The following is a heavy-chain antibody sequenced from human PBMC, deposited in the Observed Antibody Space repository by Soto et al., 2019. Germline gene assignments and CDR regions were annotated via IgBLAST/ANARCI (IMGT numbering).Heavy chain of an antibody. CDR1: GFTFSSYA. Sequence: GGSLRLSCAASGFTFSSYAMSWVRQAPGKGLEWVSAISGSGGSTYYADSVKGRFTISRDNAKNSLYLQMNSLRAEDTAVYYCARGVSSLYDYIWGSLDYWGQGTLVTVSS. D-gene: IGHD3-16*01. J-gene: IGHJ4*02. CDR2: ISGSGGST. V-gene: IGHV3-23*01. CDR3: ARGVSSLYDYIWGSLDY.